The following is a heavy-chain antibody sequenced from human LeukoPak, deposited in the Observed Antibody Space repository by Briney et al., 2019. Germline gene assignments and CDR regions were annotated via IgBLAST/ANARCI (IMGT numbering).Heavy chain of an antibody. D-gene: IGHD6-19*01. CDR2: VIPIFGTA. Sequence: SVKVSCTASGGTFSSYAISWVRQAPGQGLEWMGGVIPIFGTANYAQKFQGRVTITADESTSTAYMELSSLRSEDTAVYYCARSGYSSGWYWFDPWGQGTLVTVSS. V-gene: IGHV1-69*13. CDR1: GGTFSSYA. J-gene: IGHJ5*02. CDR3: ARSGYSSGWYWFDP.